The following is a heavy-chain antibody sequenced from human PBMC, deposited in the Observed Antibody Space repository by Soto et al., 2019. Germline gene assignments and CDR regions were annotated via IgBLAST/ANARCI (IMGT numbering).Heavy chain of an antibody. V-gene: IGHV4-59*08. J-gene: IGHJ4*02. CDR3: ARQGSYDPLRGYYLFDY. CDR1: GGSTDSLY. Sequence: QVQLQESGPGLVKPSETLFVTCTVSGGSTDSLYWSWVRQPPGKGLEWIGYVSYSGSTTYNPSLKRRVIVSIDTSKNQFSLKLTSVTAADTAVYYCARQGSYDPLRGYYLFDYWGQGILVTVSS. CDR2: VSYSGST. D-gene: IGHD3-3*01.